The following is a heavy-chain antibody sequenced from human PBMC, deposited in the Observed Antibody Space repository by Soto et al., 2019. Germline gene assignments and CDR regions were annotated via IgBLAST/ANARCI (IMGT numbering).Heavy chain of an antibody. Sequence: SGFTFSSYSMNWVRQAPGKGLEWVSYISSISSTIYYADSVKGRFTISRDNAKNSLYLQMNSLRDEDTAVYYCARESRFLEWLSLNWFDPWGQGTLVTVSS. CDR2: ISSISSTI. D-gene: IGHD3-3*01. CDR3: ARESRFLEWLSLNWFDP. CDR1: GFTFSSYS. J-gene: IGHJ5*02. V-gene: IGHV3-48*02.